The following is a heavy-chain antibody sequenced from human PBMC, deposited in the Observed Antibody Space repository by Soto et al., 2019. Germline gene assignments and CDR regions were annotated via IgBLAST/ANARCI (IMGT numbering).Heavy chain of an antibody. Sequence: PSETLSLTCTVSGASIRSTDYYWSWIRQAPGKGLEWIGYVYYTGSTYYNPSLMSRLTISVDTSKNQFSLKLTSVTAAETAVYYCVRTDRQGAVAPHWFDRWGQGTKVTVSS. CDR1: GASIRSTDYY. J-gene: IGHJ5*02. CDR2: VYYTGST. CDR3: VRTDRQGAVAPHWFDR. D-gene: IGHD2-21*02. V-gene: IGHV4-30-4*01.